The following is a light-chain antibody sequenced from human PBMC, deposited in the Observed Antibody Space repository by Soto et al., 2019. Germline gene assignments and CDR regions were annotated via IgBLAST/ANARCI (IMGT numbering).Light chain of an antibody. CDR3: QQLNSYPIT. CDR1: QGISSY. CDR2: AAS. Sequence: DIQLTQSPSFLSASVGDRVTITCRASQGISSYLAWYQQKPGKAPKLLIYAASTLQSGVPSRFSGSGSGTEFTLTISSRQPEDFATYYGQQLNSYPITFGQGTRLEIK. J-gene: IGKJ5*01. V-gene: IGKV1-9*01.